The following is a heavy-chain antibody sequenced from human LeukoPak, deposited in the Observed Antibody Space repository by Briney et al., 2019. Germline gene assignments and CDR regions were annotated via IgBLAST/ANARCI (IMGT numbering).Heavy chain of an antibody. CDR2: IWPDGSKK. D-gene: IGHD6-25*01. CDR1: GFTFSTYA. Sequence: PGRSLRLSCAASGFTFSTYAMHWVRQAPGKGLEWVASIWPDGSKKYYADSVKGRFAISRENSKNTVYLQMNDLRPEDTALYFYAKISSSAESNFDYWGQGTLLTVSS. V-gene: IGHV3-33*06. CDR3: AKISSSAESNFDY. J-gene: IGHJ4*02.